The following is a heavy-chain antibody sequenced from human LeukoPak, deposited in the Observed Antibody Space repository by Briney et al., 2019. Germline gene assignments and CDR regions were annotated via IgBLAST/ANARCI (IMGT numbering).Heavy chain of an antibody. V-gene: IGHV3-23*01. CDR2: ISSSGGST. D-gene: IGHD5-12*01. CDR3: AKDPNSGYDLWIFDY. CDR1: GFTFSTYA. J-gene: IGHJ4*02. Sequence: PGGSLRLSCAASGFTFSTYAMSWVRQAPGKGLEWVSAISSSGGSTYYADSVKGRFTISRDNSKNTPDLQMNSLRAEDTAVYYCAKDPNSGYDLWIFDYWGQGILVTVSS.